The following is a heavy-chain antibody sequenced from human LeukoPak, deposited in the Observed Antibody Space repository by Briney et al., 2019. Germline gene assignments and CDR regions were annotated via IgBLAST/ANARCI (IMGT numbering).Heavy chain of an antibody. Sequence: GGSLRLSCAASGFTFSSYAMSWVRQAPGKGLEWVSAISGSGGSTYYADSVKGRFTISRDNSKNTLYLQMNSLRAEDTAVYYCAKAGLYYDYVWGSYRPDDAFDIWGQGTMVTVSS. CDR2: ISGSGGST. V-gene: IGHV3-23*01. D-gene: IGHD3-16*02. J-gene: IGHJ3*02. CDR1: GFTFSSYA. CDR3: AKAGLYYDYVWGSYRPDDAFDI.